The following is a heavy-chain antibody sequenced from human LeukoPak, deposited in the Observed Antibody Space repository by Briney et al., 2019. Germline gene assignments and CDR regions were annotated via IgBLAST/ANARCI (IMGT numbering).Heavy chain of an antibody. J-gene: IGHJ4*02. CDR3: ARSPVVRGVITLFDY. CDR1: GGSISSYY. D-gene: IGHD3-10*01. V-gene: IGHV4-59*01. Sequence: SETLSLTCTVSGGSISSYYWSWIRQPPGKGLEWIGYIYYSGSTNYNPSLRSRVTISVDTSKNQFSLKLSSVTAADAAVYYGARSPVVRGVITLFDYWGQGTLVTVSS. CDR2: IYYSGST.